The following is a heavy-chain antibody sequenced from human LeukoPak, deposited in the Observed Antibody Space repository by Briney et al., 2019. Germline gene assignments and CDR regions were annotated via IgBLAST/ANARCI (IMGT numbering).Heavy chain of an antibody. D-gene: IGHD3-9*01. J-gene: IGHJ3*02. CDR3: ARVPYYDILTGYLGAFDI. CDR1: GGSISSSSYY. Sequence: PSETLSLTCTVSGGSISSSSYYWGWIRQPPGKGLEWIASIYYSGTTYYNPSLKSRVTMSLDTTKNQFSLKLSSVTAADTAVYYCARVPYYDILTGYLGAFDIWGQGTMVTVSS. CDR2: IYYSGTT. V-gene: IGHV4-39*07.